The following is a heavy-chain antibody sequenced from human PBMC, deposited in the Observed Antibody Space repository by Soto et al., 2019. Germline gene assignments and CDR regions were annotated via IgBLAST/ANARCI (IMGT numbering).Heavy chain of an antibody. J-gene: IGHJ5*02. CDR2: IYPGDSDT. V-gene: IGHV5-51*01. CDR1: GYSFTSYW. D-gene: IGHD2-2*01. Sequence: PGESLKISCKGSGYSFTSYWIGWVRQMPGKGLEWMGIIYPGDSDTRYSLSFQGQVTISADKSISTAYLQWSSLKASDTAMYYCVRTGSCSSTSCQNWFDPWGQGTLVNVSS. CDR3: VRTGSCSSTSCQNWFDP.